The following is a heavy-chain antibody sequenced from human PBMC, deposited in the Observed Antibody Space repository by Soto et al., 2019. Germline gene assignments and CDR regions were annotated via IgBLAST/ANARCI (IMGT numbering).Heavy chain of an antibody. V-gene: IGHV4-31*03. CDR1: GGSISSGAYY. CDR2: ISYRGNT. CDR3: AASPNADFFDY. Sequence: QVQLQESGPGLVTPSQSPSLTCTVSGGSISSGAYYWRWIRQHPGRGLEWIGHISYRGNTDYNPSLESRVAISLDTPRNQFSLKLRSVSAADTAVYYCAASPNADFFDYWGQGALVTVSA. J-gene: IGHJ4*02.